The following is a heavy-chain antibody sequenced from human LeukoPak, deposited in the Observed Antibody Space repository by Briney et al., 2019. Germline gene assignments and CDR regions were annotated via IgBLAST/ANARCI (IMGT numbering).Heavy chain of an antibody. D-gene: IGHD6-19*01. CDR1: GFIFSSYW. J-gene: IGHJ3*02. Sequence: GGALRLSCAASGFIFSSYWMHWVRQAPGKGLVWVSRINSDWSSTSYADSVKGRFTISRDNAKNTLYLQMNSLRAEDTAVYYCAREADSSGWPTAFDIWGKGTMVTVSS. CDR2: INSDWSST. CDR3: AREADSSGWPTAFDI. V-gene: IGHV3-74*01.